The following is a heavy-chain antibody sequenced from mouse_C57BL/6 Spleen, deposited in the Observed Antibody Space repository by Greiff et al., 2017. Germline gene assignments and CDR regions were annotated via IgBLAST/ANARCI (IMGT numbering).Heavy chain of an antibody. J-gene: IGHJ4*01. CDR2: IHPNSGST. Sequence: VQLQQPGAELVKPGASVKLSCKASGYTFTSYWMHWVKQRPGQGLEWIGMIHPNSGSTNYNEKFKSKASLTVDKSSSTAYMQLSSLTSEDSAVYYCAQRRGYAMDYWGQGTSVTVSS. CDR3: AQRRGYAMDY. CDR1: GYTFTSYW. V-gene: IGHV1-64*01.